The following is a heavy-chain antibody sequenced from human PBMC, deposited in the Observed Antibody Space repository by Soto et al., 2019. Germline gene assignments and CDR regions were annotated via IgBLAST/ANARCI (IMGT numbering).Heavy chain of an antibody. CDR2: INPNSGGT. J-gene: IGHJ6*02. Sequence: VSVKVSCKASGYTFTGYYMHWVRQAPGQGLEWMGWINPNSGGTNYAQKFQGRVTMTRDTSISTAYMELSRLRSDDTAVYYCARADIVVVPAAIGNYYGMDVWGQGTTVTVSS. D-gene: IGHD2-2*01. CDR3: ARADIVVVPAAIGNYYGMDV. CDR1: GYTFTGYY. V-gene: IGHV1-2*02.